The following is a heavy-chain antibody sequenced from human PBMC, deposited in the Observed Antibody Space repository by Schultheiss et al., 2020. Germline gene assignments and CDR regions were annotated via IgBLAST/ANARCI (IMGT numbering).Heavy chain of an antibody. CDR1: GFTFSSYA. D-gene: IGHD4-17*01. J-gene: IGHJ5*02. CDR2: ISYDGSNR. CDR3: ARDNGYGDDWFDP. V-gene: IGHV3-30-3*01. Sequence: GGSLRLSCAASGFTFSSYAMHWVRQAPGKGLEWVAVISYDGSNRYYADSVKGRFTISRDNAKNSLYLQMNSLRAEDTAVYYCARDNGYGDDWFDPWGQGTLVTVSS.